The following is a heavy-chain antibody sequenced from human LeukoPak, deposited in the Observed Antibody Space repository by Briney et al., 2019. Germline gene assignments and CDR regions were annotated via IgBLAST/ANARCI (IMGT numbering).Heavy chain of an antibody. D-gene: IGHD3-3*02. CDR1: GFTFTNFA. CDR2: TSYDASNK. J-gene: IGHJ4*02. CDR3: ARGAFLEWLLCLDY. V-gene: IGHV3-30-3*01. Sequence: GGSLRLSCAASGFTFTNFAMHWVRQAPGKGLEWVAVTSYDASNKYYADSVKGRFTISRDNSKNTLYLQMNSLRAEDTAVYYCARGAFLEWLLCLDYWGQGTLVTVSS.